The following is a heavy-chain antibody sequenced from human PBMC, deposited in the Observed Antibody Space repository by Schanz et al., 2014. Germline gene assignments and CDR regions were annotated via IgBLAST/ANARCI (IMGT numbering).Heavy chain of an antibody. V-gene: IGHV1-69*02. Sequence: QVQLVQSGAEVKKPGASVKVSCTASGYTFTSYDINWVRQAPGQGLEWMGRIIPSLGLAKYEQKFQDKVTITADTSTTTAYMELSGLRSEDTAVYYCARSGSSNWYFFDYWGQGTLVTVSS. J-gene: IGHJ4*02. CDR3: ARSGSSNWYFFDY. CDR1: GYTFTSYD. CDR2: IIPSLGLA. D-gene: IGHD6-13*01.